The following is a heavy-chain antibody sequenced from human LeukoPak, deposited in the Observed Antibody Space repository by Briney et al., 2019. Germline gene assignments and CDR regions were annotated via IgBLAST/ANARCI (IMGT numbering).Heavy chain of an antibody. CDR2: INPSGGST. D-gene: IGHD6-13*01. J-gene: IGHJ6*02. CDR3: ARDASFIAAASYGMDV. Sequence: ASVKVSCKASGYTFTSYYMHWVRQAPGQGLEWMGIINPSGGSTSYAQKFQGRVTMTRDTSTSTVYMELGSLRSEDTAAYYCARDASFIAAASYGMDVWGQGTTVTVPS. CDR1: GYTFTSYY. V-gene: IGHV1-46*01.